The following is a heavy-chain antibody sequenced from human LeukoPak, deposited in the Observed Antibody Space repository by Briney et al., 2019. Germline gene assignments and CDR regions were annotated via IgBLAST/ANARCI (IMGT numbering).Heavy chain of an antibody. J-gene: IGHJ4*02. CDR1: GFTFSDHY. Sequence: GGSLRLSCAASGFTFSDHYMSWIRQTPGKGLQWISRITHTGSPIYYADSVKGRFTISRDNAKNSLYLRMNSLRAEDTAVYYCARDPDTSSKVDYWGQGTLVTVSS. V-gene: IGHV3-11*01. CDR3: ARDPDTSSKVDY. D-gene: IGHD6-6*01. CDR2: ITHTGSPI.